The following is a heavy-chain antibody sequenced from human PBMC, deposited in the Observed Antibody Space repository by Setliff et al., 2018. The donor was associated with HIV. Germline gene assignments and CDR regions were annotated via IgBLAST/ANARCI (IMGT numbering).Heavy chain of an antibody. CDR1: GYNFTSHD. J-gene: IGHJ5*02. D-gene: IGHD1-1*01. V-gene: IGHV1-8*01. CDR3: AGGLVSQKVPFDP. Sequence: ASVKVSCKASGYNFTSHDINWVRQAPGQGLEWMGWMNPKSGNTGYARKFQGRVTMTRKTSISTAYMELRSLRSEDTAVYYCAGGLVSQKVPFDPWGQGTLVTVSS. CDR2: MNPKSGNT.